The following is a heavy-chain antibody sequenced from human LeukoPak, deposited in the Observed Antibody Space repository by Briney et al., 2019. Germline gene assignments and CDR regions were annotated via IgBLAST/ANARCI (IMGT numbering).Heavy chain of an antibody. CDR3: ARESLGNAFDI. D-gene: IGHD7-27*01. CDR1: GGFISSYY. Sequence: KTSETLSLTCTVSGGFISSYYWSWIRRPPGKGLEWIGYIYYSGSTNYNPSLKSRVTISVDTSKNQFSLKLSSVTAADTAVYYCARESLGNAFDIWGQGTMVTVSS. J-gene: IGHJ3*02. CDR2: IYYSGST. V-gene: IGHV4-59*01.